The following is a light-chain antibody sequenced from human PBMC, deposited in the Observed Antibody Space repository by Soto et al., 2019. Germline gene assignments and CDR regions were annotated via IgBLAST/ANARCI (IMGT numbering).Light chain of an antibody. V-gene: IGKV1-39*01. Sequence: DIQITQSPASLSSYLLGEVTITCRASQTIMTYLNWYQLKPGKPPRLLIYAASSLQSGVPSRFSGSGSGTDFTLTISSLQPEDFATYSCQQSYNSPQTFGRGTKVDIK. CDR3: QQSYNSPQT. CDR2: AAS. CDR1: QTIMTY. J-gene: IGKJ1*01.